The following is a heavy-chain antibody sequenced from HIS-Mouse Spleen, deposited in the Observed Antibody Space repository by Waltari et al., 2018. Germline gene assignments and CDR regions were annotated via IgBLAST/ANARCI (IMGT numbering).Heavy chain of an antibody. CDR2: ISWDGGST. D-gene: IGHD6-13*01. V-gene: IGHV3-43D*03. CDR3: ARGAAAGPFDY. J-gene: IGHJ4*02. Sequence: EVQLVESGGVVVQPGGSLRLSCAASGLTLAAHARHWVRQAPGKGLEWVSIISWDGGSTYYADSVKGRFTISRDNSKNSLYLQMNSLRAEDTALYYCARGAAAGPFDYWGQGTLVTVSS. CDR1: GLTLAAHA.